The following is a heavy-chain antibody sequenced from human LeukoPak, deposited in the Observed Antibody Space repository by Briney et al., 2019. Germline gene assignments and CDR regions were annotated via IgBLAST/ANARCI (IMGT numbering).Heavy chain of an antibody. CDR3: AKDYQSESGELLLGYYFDY. CDR2: ISSSGSTI. V-gene: IGHV3-48*03. D-gene: IGHD3-10*01. Sequence: GGSLRLSCAASGFTFSSYEMNWVRQAPGKGLEWVSYISSSGSTIYYADSVKGRFTISRDNAKNSLYLQMNSLRAEDTAVYYCAKDYQSESGELLLGYYFDYWGQGTLVTVSS. J-gene: IGHJ4*02. CDR1: GFTFSSYE.